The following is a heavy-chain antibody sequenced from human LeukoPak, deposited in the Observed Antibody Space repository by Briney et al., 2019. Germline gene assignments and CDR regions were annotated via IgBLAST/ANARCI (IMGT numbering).Heavy chain of an antibody. V-gene: IGHV3-23*01. D-gene: IGHD2-2*01. J-gene: IGHJ4*02. CDR1: GFTFDDYD. CDR3: AKSSDGSTSFDQ. Sequence: PGGSLRLSCAASGFTFDDYDMSWVRQAPGKGLEWVSGISDSGGTTYYVDSVKGRFTISRDNSKNTLYLQINSLRAEDMALYYCAKSSDGSTSFDQWGQGTLVTVSS. CDR2: ISDSGGTT.